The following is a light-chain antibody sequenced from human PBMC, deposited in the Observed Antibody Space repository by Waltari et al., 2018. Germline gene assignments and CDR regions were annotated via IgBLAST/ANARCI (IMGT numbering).Light chain of an antibody. CDR3: HSRDTISTRV. J-gene: IGLJ3*02. Sequence: SSELTQDPTVSVALGQTVRITCQGDSLRRYYANWDQQRPGQAPVLVLYGKNNRPSGIPDRFSGSASGNTASLTITGTQAEDEADYYCHSRDTISTRVFGGGTRLTV. CDR2: GKN. CDR1: SLRRYY. V-gene: IGLV3-19*01.